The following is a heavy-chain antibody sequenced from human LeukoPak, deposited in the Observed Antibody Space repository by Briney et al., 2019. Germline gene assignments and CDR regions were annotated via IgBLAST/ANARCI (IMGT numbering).Heavy chain of an antibody. CDR2: IKRDGGHK. CDR1: GFSFSSNW. D-gene: IGHD1-1*01. CDR3: ARLGLEVGGPNWFAP. J-gene: IGHJ5*02. Sequence: GGSLRLSCAASGFSFSSNWMGWVRQAPGKGLEWVTHIKRDGGHKYYLDSVKGRFTISRDTANNSLYLQMNSLRVEDTAVYYCARLGLEVGGPNWFAPWGQGTLVTVSS. V-gene: IGHV3-7*01.